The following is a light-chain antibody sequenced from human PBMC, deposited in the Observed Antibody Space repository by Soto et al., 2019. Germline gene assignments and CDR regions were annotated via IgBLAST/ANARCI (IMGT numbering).Light chain of an antibody. J-gene: IGKJ5*01. CDR2: DAS. CDR3: QQRSNWPPIT. V-gene: IGKV3-11*01. Sequence: EILLTQSPSTLSLSAGERATLSCRASQSVSSYLAWYQQKPGQAPRLLIYDASNRATGIPARFSGSGSGTDFTLTISSLEPEDFAVYYCQQRSNWPPITFGQGTRLEIK. CDR1: QSVSSY.